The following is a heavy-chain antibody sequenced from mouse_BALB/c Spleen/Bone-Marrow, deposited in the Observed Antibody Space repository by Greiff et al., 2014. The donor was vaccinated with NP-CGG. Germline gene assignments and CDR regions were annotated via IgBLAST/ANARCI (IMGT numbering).Heavy chain of an antibody. D-gene: IGHD2-2*01. CDR3: ARSRDGYDSFAY. V-gene: IGHV1-7*01. CDR2: INPSTGYT. J-gene: IGHJ3*01. Sequence: VQLQESGAELAKPGASVKMSCKASGYTFTSYWMHWVKQRPGQGLEWIGYINPSTGYTEYNQKFKDKATLTADKSSSTAYMQLSSLTSEDSAVYYYARSRDGYDSFAYWGRGTLVTVSA. CDR1: GYTFTSYW.